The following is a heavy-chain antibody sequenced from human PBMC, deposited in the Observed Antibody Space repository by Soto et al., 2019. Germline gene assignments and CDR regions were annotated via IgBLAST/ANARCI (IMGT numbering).Heavy chain of an antibody. D-gene: IGHD2-21*02. CDR2: IYYSGST. J-gene: IGHJ5*02. CDR1: GGSISSGGYY. CDR3: ASLAYCGGDCRRNWFDP. V-gene: IGHV4-31*03. Sequence: SETLSLTCTVSGGSISSGGYYWSWIRQHPGKGLEWIGYIYYSGSTYYNPSLKSRVTISVDTSKNQFSLKLSSVTAADTAVYYCASLAYCGGDCRRNWFDPWGQGTLVTVSS.